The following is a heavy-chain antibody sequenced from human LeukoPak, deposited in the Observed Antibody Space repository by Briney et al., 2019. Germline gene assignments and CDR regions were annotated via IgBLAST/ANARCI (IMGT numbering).Heavy chain of an antibody. D-gene: IGHD6-13*01. CDR1: GFTFSSYG. CDR3: AKDRVVSYSSSPDY. J-gene: IGHJ4*02. Sequence: PGGSLRLSCAASGFTFSSYGMHWVRQAPGKGLVWVSRISTDGSSTSYADSVKGRFTISRDNAKNTLYLQMNSLRAEDTAVYYCAKDRVVSYSSSPDYWGQGALVTVSS. V-gene: IGHV3-74*01. CDR2: ISTDGSST.